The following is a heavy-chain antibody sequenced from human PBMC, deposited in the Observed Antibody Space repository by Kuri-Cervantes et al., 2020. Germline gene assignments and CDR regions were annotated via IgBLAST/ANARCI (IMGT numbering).Heavy chain of an antibody. CDR3: ASPGGGSGYVFDY. V-gene: IGHV1-3*01. D-gene: IGHD2-15*01. CDR1: GYSFSNYA. CDR2: INAGNGNT. J-gene: IGHJ4*02. Sequence: ASVKVSCKASGYSFSNYAMHWVRQAPGQRLEWMGWINAGNGNTKYSQKFQGRVTISRNTSATTVYMEVSTLRSEDTAVYYCASPGGGSGYVFDYWGLGTLVTVSS.